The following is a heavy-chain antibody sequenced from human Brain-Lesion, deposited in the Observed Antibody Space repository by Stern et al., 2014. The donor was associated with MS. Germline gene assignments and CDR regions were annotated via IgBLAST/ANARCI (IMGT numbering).Heavy chain of an antibody. CDR1: GFTFDDYA. J-gene: IGHJ4*02. CDR3: ARDITGSSAYFAY. V-gene: IGHV3-9*01. CDR2: ISWNSGTI. D-gene: IGHD1-14*01. Sequence: VQLVQSGGDLVQPGRSLRLSCAAFGFTFDDYALHRVRQAPGQGLEWVAGISWNSGTIGYADSVKGRFTTSRDNAYSSLYLQMNSLRPEDTALYYCARDITGSSAYFAYWGQGTLVTVSS.